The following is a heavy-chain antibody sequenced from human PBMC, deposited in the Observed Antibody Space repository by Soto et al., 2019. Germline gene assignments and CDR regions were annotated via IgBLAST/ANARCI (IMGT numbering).Heavy chain of an antibody. J-gene: IGHJ6*03. CDR1: GGSISSYY. CDR2: IYYSGST. D-gene: IGHD2-15*01. Sequence: SETLSLTCTVSGGSISSYYWSWIRQPPGKGLEWIGYIYYSGSTNYNPSLKSRVTISVDTSKNQFSLKLSSVTAADTAVYYCARRKLHCSGGSCYWNPPLHYYYYMDVWGKGTTVTVSS. V-gene: IGHV4-59*08. CDR3: ARRKLHCSGGSCYWNPPLHYYYYMDV.